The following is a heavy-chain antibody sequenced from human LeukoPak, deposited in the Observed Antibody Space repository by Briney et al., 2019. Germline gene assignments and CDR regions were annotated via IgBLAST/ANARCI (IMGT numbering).Heavy chain of an antibody. CDR3: TTDNPPGSSWYYGDY. CDR1: GFTFSNAW. D-gene: IGHD6-13*01. V-gene: IGHV3-15*01. CDR2: IKSKTDGGTT. J-gene: IGHJ4*02. Sequence: GGSLRLSCAASGFTFSNAWMSWVRQAPGKGLEWVGRIKSKTDGGTTDYAAPVKGRFTISRDDSKNTLYLQMNSPKTEDTAVYYCTTDNPPGSSWYYGDYWGQGTLVTVSS.